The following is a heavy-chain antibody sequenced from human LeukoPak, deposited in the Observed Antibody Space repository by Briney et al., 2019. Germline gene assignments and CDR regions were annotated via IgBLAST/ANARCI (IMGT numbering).Heavy chain of an antibody. CDR3: ATMGATRAFDI. D-gene: IGHD1-26*01. Sequence: GGSLRLSCAASGFTFSSYTMNWVRQTPGKGLEWVSSISSTSSSIFYADSMKGRFTISRDNAKNSLYLQMNSLRAEDTAVYYCATMGATRAFDIWGQGTMVTVSS. CDR1: GFTFSSYT. CDR2: ISSTSSSI. J-gene: IGHJ3*02. V-gene: IGHV3-21*01.